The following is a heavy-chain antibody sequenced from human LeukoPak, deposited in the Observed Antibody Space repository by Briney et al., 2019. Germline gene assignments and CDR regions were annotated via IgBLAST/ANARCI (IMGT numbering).Heavy chain of an antibody. D-gene: IGHD4-17*01. Sequence: GGSLRLSCAASGFTFSSYWTHWVRQAPGKGLVWVSRINSDGSSTSYADSVKGRFTISRDNAKNTLYLQMNSLRAEDTAVYYCARGGYDYGDPNWFDPWGQGTLVTVSS. V-gene: IGHV3-74*01. CDR1: GFTFSSYW. CDR2: INSDGSST. J-gene: IGHJ5*02. CDR3: ARGGYDYGDPNWFDP.